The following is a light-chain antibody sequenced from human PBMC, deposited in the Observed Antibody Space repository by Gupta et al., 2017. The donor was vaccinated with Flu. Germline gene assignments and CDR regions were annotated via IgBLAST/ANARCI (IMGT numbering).Light chain of an antibody. V-gene: IGKV1-39*01. J-gene: IGKJ1*01. CDR3: QLSYITRRT. CDR1: SNVGTY. CDR2: AAS. Sequence: PTSPASSVGGRITISSRRTSNVGTYLDWYQHKPGRAPKLLLYAASTMQGGVPPRFSGSRSGRDFTLTISSLLPEDFAAYYCQLSYITRRTFGQGTRVEI.